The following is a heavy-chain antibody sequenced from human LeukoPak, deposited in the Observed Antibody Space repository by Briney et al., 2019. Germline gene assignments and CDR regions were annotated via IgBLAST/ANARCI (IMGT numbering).Heavy chain of an antibody. V-gene: IGHV4-59*01. J-gene: IGHJ4*02. Sequence: SETLSLTCTVSGGSISSYYWSWIRQPPGKGLEWIGYIYYSGSTNYNPSLKSRVTISVGTSKNQFSLKLSSVTAADTAVYYCARGGATVYYFDYWGQGTLVTVSS. CDR2: IYYSGST. D-gene: IGHD4-17*01. CDR3: ARGGATVYYFDY. CDR1: GGSISSYY.